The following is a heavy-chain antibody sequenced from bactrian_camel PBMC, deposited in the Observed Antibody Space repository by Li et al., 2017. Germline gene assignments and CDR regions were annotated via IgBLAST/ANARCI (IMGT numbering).Heavy chain of an antibody. CDR3: QIGENGS. J-gene: IGHJ6*01. CDR2: INNYDGTE. Sequence: HVQLVESGGGSVQAGGSLKLSCDGSDMRSANACMGWFRQAPGKGLEWVSRINNYDGTEAYADSVKGRFTISRDNAYNTLYLQMNTLKTEDTATYYCQIGENGSRGQGTQVTVS. CDR1: DMRSANAC. V-gene: IGHV3S1*01.